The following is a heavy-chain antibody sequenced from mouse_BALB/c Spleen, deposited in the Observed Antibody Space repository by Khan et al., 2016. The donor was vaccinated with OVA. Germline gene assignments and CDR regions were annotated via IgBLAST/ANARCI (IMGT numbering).Heavy chain of an antibody. CDR2: ISYSGNT. CDR1: GYSIASDYA. J-gene: IGHJ2*01. V-gene: IGHV3-2*02. D-gene: IGHD1-1*02. CDR3: ARVYGGDFDY. Sequence: VQLKQSGPGLVKPSQSLSLTCTVTGYSIASDYAWNWIRQFPGNKLEWMGFISYSGNTNYNPSLKSRISINRDPSKNQFFLQLNSVTSDDTATYYWARVYGGDFDYWGQGTNLTVSS.